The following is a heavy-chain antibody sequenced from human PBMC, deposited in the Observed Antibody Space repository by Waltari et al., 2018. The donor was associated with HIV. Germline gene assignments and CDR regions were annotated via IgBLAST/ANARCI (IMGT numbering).Heavy chain of an antibody. CDR2: IYYSGST. D-gene: IGHD2-2*01. CDR3: ARAPGANHYYYYYGMDV. Sequence: QLQLQESGPGLVKPSETLSLPCTVSGGSISSSSYYLGWIRQPPGKGLEWIGSIYYSGSTYYNPSLKSRVTISVDTSKNQFSLKLSSVTAADTAVYYCARAPGANHYYYYYGMDVWGQGTTVTVSS. CDR1: GGSISSSSYY. V-gene: IGHV4-39*07. J-gene: IGHJ6*02.